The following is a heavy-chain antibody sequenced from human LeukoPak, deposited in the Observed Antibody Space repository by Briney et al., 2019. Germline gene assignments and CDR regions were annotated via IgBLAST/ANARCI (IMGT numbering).Heavy chain of an antibody. CDR3: VGADYDILTGYYIDY. Sequence: GGSLRLSCAASGFTFSSYAMNWVRQAPGKGLEWVSGISGSGGSTSYTDSVKGRFTISRDNSKNTLYLQMNSLRAEDTAVYYCVGADYDILTGYYIDYWGQGTLVTVSS. V-gene: IGHV3-23*01. D-gene: IGHD3-9*01. CDR2: ISGSGGST. J-gene: IGHJ4*02. CDR1: GFTFSSYA.